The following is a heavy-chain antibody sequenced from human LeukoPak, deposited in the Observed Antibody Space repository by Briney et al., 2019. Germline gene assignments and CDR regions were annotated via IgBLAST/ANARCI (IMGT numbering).Heavy chain of an antibody. J-gene: IGHJ4*02. CDR2: ISGSSSYI. V-gene: IGHV3-21*01. CDR3: ARDPLGWELHYFDY. CDR1: GFSLSSHS. D-gene: IGHD1-26*01. Sequence: GGSLRLSCAASGFSLSSHSMNWVRQAPGKGLEWVSSISGSSSYIYYADSVKGRFTISRDNARNSLYLQMNSLRAEDTAVYYCARDPLGWELHYFDYWGQGTLVTVSS.